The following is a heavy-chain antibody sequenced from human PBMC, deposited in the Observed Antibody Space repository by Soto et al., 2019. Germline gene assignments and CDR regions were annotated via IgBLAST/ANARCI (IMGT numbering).Heavy chain of an antibody. D-gene: IGHD1-26*01. J-gene: IGHJ4*02. Sequence: SETLSLTCTVSGGSISNYYWIWIRQPAGKGLEWIGRIYNSGSTKYNPSLKSRVTMSDDTSKNQFSLNLISVTAADTAVYYCARSGGSFNLDYWGLGTLVTVSS. CDR1: GGSISNYY. CDR2: IYNSGST. CDR3: ARSGGSFNLDY. V-gene: IGHV4-4*07.